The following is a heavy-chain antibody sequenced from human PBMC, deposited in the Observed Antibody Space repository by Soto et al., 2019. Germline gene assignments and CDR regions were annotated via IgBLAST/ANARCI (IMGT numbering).Heavy chain of an antibody. Sequence: QVQLVESGGGVVQPGGSLRLSCAASGFTFSNFAMHWVRQAPGKGLEWVTVISYDGNNRYYTDSVKGRFTISRDNSQNTLYLQMNSLRAEDTAVYYCAKDRYGDHFSDGMDVWGQGTTVTVSS. V-gene: IGHV3-30*18. CDR3: AKDRYGDHFSDGMDV. CDR2: ISYDGNNR. CDR1: GFTFSNFA. D-gene: IGHD4-17*01. J-gene: IGHJ6*02.